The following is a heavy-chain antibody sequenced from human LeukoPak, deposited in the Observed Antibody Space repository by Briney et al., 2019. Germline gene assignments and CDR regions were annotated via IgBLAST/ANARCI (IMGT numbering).Heavy chain of an antibody. J-gene: IGHJ4*02. CDR1: GFTFSSYA. D-gene: IGHD1-7*01. CDR3: AREGPVDWNYGYFDY. CDR2: ISYDGSNK. Sequence: GRSLRLSCAASGFTFSSYAMHWVRQAPGKGLEWVAVISYDGSNKYYADSVKGRFTISRDNSKNMLYLQMNSLRAEDTAVYYCAREGPVDWNYGYFDYWGQGTLVTVSS. V-gene: IGHV3-30*01.